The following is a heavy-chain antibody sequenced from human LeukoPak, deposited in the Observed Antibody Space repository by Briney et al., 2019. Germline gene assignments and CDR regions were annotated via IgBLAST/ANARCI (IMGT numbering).Heavy chain of an antibody. CDR1: GGTFSSYA. D-gene: IGHD3-22*01. V-gene: IGHV1-69*05. Sequence: ASVKVSCKASGGTFSSYAISWVRQAPGQGLEWMGGIIPIFGTANYAQKFQGRVTITTDESTSTAYMELSSLRSEDTAVYYCASSPYYYDSSGYYYFDYWGQGTLVTVTS. CDR2: IIPIFGTA. J-gene: IGHJ4*02. CDR3: ASSPYYYDSSGYYYFDY.